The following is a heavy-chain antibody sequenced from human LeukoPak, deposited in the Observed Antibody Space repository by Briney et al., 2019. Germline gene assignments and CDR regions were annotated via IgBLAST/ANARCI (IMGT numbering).Heavy chain of an antibody. V-gene: IGHV4-39*01. D-gene: IGHD3-10*01. J-gene: IGHJ4*02. CDR1: GGSISGSSYF. CDR3: ARLKEGIDY. Sequence: SETLSLTCAVSGGSISGSSYFWGWIRQPPGKGLEWIGSIYYSGNTYYDPSLKSRVTISVDTSKDQFSLKLSSVTAADTAVYYCARLKEGIDYWGQGTLVTVSS. CDR2: IYYSGNT.